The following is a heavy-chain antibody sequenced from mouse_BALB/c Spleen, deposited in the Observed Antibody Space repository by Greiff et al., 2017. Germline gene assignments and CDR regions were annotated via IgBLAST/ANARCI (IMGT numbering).Heavy chain of an antibody. CDR3: AREEVY. CDR2: ISYDGSN. V-gene: IGHV3-6*02. CDR1: GYSITSGYY. Sequence: EVQLKESGPGLVKPSQSLSLTCSVTGYSITSGYYWNWIRQFPGNKLEWMGYISYDGSNNYNPSLKNRISITRDTSKNQFFLKLNSVTTEDTATYYCAREEVYWGQGTTLTVSS. J-gene: IGHJ2*01.